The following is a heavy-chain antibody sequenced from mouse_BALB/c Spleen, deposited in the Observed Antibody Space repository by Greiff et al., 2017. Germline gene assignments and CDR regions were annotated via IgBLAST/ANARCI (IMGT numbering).Heavy chain of an antibody. V-gene: IGHV5-6*01. CDR1: GFTFSSYG. CDR2: ISSGGSYT. Sequence: EVQVVESGGDLVKPGGSLKLSCAASGFTFSSYGMSWVRQTPDKRLEWVATISSGGSYTYYPDSVKGRFTISRDNAKNTLYLQMSSLKSEDTAMYYCARDAYYGSSYFDVWGAGTTVTVSS. CDR3: ARDAYYGSSYFDV. D-gene: IGHD1-1*01. J-gene: IGHJ1*01.